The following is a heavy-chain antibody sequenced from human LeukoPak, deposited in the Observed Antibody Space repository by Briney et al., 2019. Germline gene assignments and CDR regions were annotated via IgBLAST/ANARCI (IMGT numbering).Heavy chain of an antibody. V-gene: IGHV1-46*01. J-gene: IGHJ5*02. CDR2: INPSGGST. CDR1: GYTFTSYY. Sequence: ASVKVSCKASGYTFTSYYINWVRQAPGQGLEWMGIINPSGGSTSYAQKFQGRVTMTRDTSTSTVYMELSSLRSEDTAVYYCARAQGYYDSSGYPNWFDPWGQGTLVTVSS. CDR3: ARAQGYYDSSGYPNWFDP. D-gene: IGHD3-22*01.